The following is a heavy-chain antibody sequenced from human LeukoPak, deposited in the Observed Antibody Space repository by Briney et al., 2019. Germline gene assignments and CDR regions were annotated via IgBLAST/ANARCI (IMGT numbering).Heavy chain of an antibody. CDR2: INPNSGGT. J-gene: IGHJ4*02. CDR1: GYTFTCYY. Sequence: GASVTVSCKASGYTFTCYYMHWVRQAPGQGLEWMGWINPNSGGTNYAQKFQGRVTMTRDTSISTAYMELSRLRSDDTAVYYCARGGKSGYPRKECDYWGQGTRVTVSS. V-gene: IGHV1-2*02. D-gene: IGHD3-22*01. CDR3: ARGGKSGYPRKECDY.